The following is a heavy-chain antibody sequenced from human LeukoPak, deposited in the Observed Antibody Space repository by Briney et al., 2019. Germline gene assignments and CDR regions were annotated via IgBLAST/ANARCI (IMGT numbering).Heavy chain of an antibody. V-gene: IGHV3-23*01. CDR3: AKDYFYDSSGYYYPRFFDP. CDR1: GFTFSSYG. D-gene: IGHD3-22*01. Sequence: GGTLRLSCAASGFTFSSYGMSWVRQAPGKGLEWVSAISGSGGSTYYADSVKGRFTISRDNSKNTLYLLMNSLRAEDTAVYYCAKDYFYDSSGYYYPRFFDPWGQGTLVTVSS. CDR2: ISGSGGST. J-gene: IGHJ5*02.